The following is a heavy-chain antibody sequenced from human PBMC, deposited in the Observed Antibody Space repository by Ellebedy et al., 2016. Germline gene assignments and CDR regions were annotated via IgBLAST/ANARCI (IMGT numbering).Heavy chain of an antibody. CDR2: IGGVGVTT. Sequence: GGSLRLSCAASGFTFSSYAMTWVRQAPGKGLEWVSAIGGVGVTTSYADSVQGRFTISRDNAENTLYLQMNSLRAEDTAVYYCARLGGRVGATSDYWGQGTLVIVSS. V-gene: IGHV3-23*01. J-gene: IGHJ4*02. CDR1: GFTFSSYA. CDR3: ARLGGRVGATSDY. D-gene: IGHD1-26*01.